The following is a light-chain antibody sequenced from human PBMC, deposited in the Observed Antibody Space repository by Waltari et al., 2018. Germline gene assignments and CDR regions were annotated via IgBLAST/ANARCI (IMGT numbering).Light chain of an antibody. Sequence: EIVMTQSPATLSVSLGETATLLCRASQSVSSNVAWYQKKPGQAPRLLIYDASTRATSIPAKFSGSGSATEFTLTISSLQSDDFAVYYCQQYNRWPPLTFGHGTRLEIK. CDR1: QSVSSN. CDR3: QQYNRWPPLT. CDR2: DAS. J-gene: IGKJ5*01. V-gene: IGKV3-15*01.